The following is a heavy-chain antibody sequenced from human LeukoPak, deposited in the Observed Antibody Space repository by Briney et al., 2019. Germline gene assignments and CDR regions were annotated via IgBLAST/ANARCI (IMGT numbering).Heavy chain of an antibody. CDR1: GFTFSSYA. V-gene: IGHV3-23*01. CDR2: ISGSGGST. CDR3: ARGPTYGARSDYLDS. D-gene: IGHD3-10*01. J-gene: IGHJ4*02. Sequence: PGGSLRLSCAASGFTFSSYAMSWVRQAPGKGLEWVSAISGSGGSTYYADSVKGRFTISRDNSKNTLYLQMNSLRVEDTAVYYCARGPTYGARSDYLDSWGQGTLVTVSS.